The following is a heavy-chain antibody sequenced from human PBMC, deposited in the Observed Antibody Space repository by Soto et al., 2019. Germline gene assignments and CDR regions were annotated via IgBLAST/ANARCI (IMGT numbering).Heavy chain of an antibody. V-gene: IGHV4-34*01. CDR3: ARELAAAGRTAFDY. CDR1: GGSFSGYY. J-gene: IGHJ4*02. CDR2: INHSGST. D-gene: IGHD6-13*01. Sequence: QVQLQQWGAGLLKPSETLSLTCAVYGGSFSGYYWSWIRQPPGKGLEWIGEINHSGSTNYNPSLKSRVTISVDTSKNQFSLNLSSVTAADTAVYYCARELAAAGRTAFDYWGQGTLVTVSS.